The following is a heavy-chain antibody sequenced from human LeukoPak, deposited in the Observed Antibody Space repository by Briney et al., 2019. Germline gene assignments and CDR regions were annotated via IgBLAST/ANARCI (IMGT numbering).Heavy chain of an antibody. CDR1: KFTFSSYA. D-gene: IGHD4-11*01. CDR2: ISGSGGST. Sequence: GGSLRLSCAASKFTFSSYAMSWVRQAPGKGLEWVSAISGSGGSTYYANSVRGRFTISSDTSKNTLYLQMSTLRAEDTAVYYCAKGSTSFWYFDLWGRGTLVTVSS. V-gene: IGHV3-23*01. CDR3: AKGSTSFWYFDL. J-gene: IGHJ2*01.